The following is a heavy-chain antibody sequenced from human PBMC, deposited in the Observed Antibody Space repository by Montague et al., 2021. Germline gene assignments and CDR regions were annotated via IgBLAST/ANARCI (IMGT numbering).Heavy chain of an antibody. J-gene: IGHJ4*02. V-gene: IGHV4-39*01. CDR2: INYGANT. D-gene: IGHD2-21*02. CDR3: AREDCDGDCYTFDS. CDR1: GASINSSPYY. Sequence: SETLSLTCTVSGASINSSPYYWGWIRQRTGKGMEWIGSINYGANTNHNPSLRSRLSIHVDTTKNQFSLRLKSVTAADTAVYHCAREDCDGDCYTFDSWGQGTLVTVSS.